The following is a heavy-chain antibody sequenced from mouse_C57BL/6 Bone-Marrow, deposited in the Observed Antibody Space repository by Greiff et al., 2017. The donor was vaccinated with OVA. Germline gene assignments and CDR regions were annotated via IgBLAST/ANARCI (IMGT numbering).Heavy chain of an antibody. V-gene: IGHV1-77*01. Sequence: QVHVKQSGPELVKPGASVKLSCKASGYTFTSYDINWVKQRPGQGLEWIGKIGPGSGSTYYNEKFKGKATLTADKSSSTAYMQLSSLTSEDSAVYFCASSTVVYFDYWGQGTTLTVSS. D-gene: IGHD1-1*01. CDR3: ASSTVVYFDY. CDR1: GYTFTSYD. CDR2: IGPGSGST. J-gene: IGHJ2*01.